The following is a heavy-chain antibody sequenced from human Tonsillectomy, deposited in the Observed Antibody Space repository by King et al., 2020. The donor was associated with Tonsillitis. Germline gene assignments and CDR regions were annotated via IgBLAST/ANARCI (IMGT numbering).Heavy chain of an antibody. Sequence: QLQESGPGLLKPSETLSLTCTVSGGSISSSSYYWGWIRQPPGKGLEWIGSIYYSGTTYYNPSLKSRVTISVDTSKNLFSLKLTSVTAADTAVYYCARLDYGDYYYYDLDVWGQGTTVTVSS. J-gene: IGHJ6*02. CDR3: ARLDYGDYYYYDLDV. D-gene: IGHD4-17*01. CDR1: GGSISSSSYY. V-gene: IGHV4-39*07. CDR2: IYYSGTT.